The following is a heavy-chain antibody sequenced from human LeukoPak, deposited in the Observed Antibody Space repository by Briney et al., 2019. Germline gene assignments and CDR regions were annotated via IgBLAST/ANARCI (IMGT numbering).Heavy chain of an antibody. CDR3: ARDPLSSTWSPYYFTLDD. J-gene: IGHJ6*02. CDR1: GYTFTSYA. CDR2: ISAYDGST. D-gene: IGHD6-13*01. V-gene: IGHV1-18*01. Sequence: ASVKVSCKASGYTFTSYAINWVRQAPGQGLEWMGWISAYDGSTISAQDLQGRVTMTTDTSTTTAYMELTRLRSDDTAVYYCARDPLSSTWSPYYFTLDDWGQGTTVIVSS.